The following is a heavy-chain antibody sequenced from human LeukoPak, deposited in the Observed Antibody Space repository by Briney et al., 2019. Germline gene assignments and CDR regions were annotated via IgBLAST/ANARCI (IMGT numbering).Heavy chain of an antibody. CDR1: GGSFSGYY. Sequence: SETLSLTCAVYGGSFSGYYWSWIRQPPGKGLEWIGEINHSGSTNYNPSLKSRVTISVDTSKNQFSLKLSSVTAADTAVYYRARGYCSSTSCYLAKFDPWGQGTLVTVSS. J-gene: IGHJ5*02. CDR3: ARGYCSSTSCYLAKFDP. CDR2: INHSGST. D-gene: IGHD2-2*01. V-gene: IGHV4-34*01.